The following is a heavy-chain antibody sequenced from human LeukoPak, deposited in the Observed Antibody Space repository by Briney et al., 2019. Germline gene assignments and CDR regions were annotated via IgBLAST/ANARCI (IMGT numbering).Heavy chain of an antibody. V-gene: IGHV3-30*01. J-gene: IGHJ4*02. Sequence: GGSLRLSCAASGFTFSSYAMHWVRQAPGKGLEWVAVISYDGSNKYYADSVKGRFTISRDISKNTLYLQMNSLRAEDTAVYYCARGARTVDYWGQGTLVTVSS. CDR2: ISYDGSNK. CDR3: ARGARTVDY. CDR1: GFTFSSYA.